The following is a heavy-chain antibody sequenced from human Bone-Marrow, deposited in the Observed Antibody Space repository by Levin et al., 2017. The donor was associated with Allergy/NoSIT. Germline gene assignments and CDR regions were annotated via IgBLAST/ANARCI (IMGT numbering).Heavy chain of an antibody. CDR2: ISSSSSYI. V-gene: IGHV3-21*01. CDR1: GFTFSSYS. J-gene: IGHJ2*01. CDR3: ARERPVVVPAAIYWYFDL. Sequence: GGSLRLSCAASGFTFSSYSMNWVRQAPGKGLEWVSSISSSSSYIYYADSVKGRFTISRDNAKNSLYLQMNSLRAEDTAVYYCARERPVVVPAAIYWYFDLWGRGTLVTVSS. D-gene: IGHD2-2*01.